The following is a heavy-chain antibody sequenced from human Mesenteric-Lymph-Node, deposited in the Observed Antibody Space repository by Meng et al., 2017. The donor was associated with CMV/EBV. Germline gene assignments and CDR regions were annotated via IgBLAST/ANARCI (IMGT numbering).Heavy chain of an antibody. D-gene: IGHD3-10*01. CDR3: ARRWFGELPYYYYYGMDV. V-gene: IGHV3-20*04. CDR1: GFTFDDSG. J-gene: IGHJ6*02. Sequence: GESLKISCAASGFTFDDSGMSWVRQAPGKGLEWVSGINWNGGSTGYADSVKGRFTISRGNAKNSLYLQMNSLRAEDTALYYYARRWFGELPYYYYYGMDVWGQGTTVTVSS. CDR2: INWNGGST.